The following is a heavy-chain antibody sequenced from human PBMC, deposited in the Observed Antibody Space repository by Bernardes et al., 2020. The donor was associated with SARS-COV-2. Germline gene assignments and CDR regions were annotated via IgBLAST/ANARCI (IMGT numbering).Heavy chain of an antibody. CDR3: AAGRYDFWSGYEHYYGMDV. D-gene: IGHD3-3*01. V-gene: IGHV1-24*01. J-gene: IGHJ6*02. CDR2: FDPEDGET. CDR1: GYTLTELS. Sequence: ASVKVSCMVSGYTLTELSMHWVRQAPGKGLEWMGGFDPEDGETIYAQKFQGRVTMTEDTSTDTAYMELSSLRSEDTAVYYCAAGRYDFWSGYEHYYGMDVWGQGTTVTVSS.